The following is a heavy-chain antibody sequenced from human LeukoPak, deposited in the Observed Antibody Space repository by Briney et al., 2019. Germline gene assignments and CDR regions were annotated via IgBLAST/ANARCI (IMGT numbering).Heavy chain of an antibody. V-gene: IGHV1-69-2*01. CDR1: GYTFTDYY. D-gene: IGHD3-10*01. J-gene: IGHJ4*02. CDR3: ATSGTGGDY. CDR2: VDPEDGET. Sequence: ASVKVSCKASGYTFTDYYMHWVQRAPGKGLEWMGRVDPEDGETIYAEKFQGRVTITADTSTDTAYMELSSLRSEDTAVYYCATSGTGGDYWGQGTLVTVSS.